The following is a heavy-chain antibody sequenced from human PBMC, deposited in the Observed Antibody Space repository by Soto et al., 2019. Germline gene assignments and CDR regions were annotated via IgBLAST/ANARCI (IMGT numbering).Heavy chain of an antibody. CDR2: ICSSSSTI. V-gene: IGHV3-48*01. J-gene: IGHJ4*02. Sequence: EVQLVESGGGLVQPGGSLRLSCAASGFTFSSYSMNWVRQAPGKGLEWVSYICSSSSTIYYADSVKGRFTISRDNAKNALYLQMNSLRAEDTAVYYCARVYPLWTAAGDYWGQGTLVTVSS. CDR3: ARVYPLWTAAGDY. CDR1: GFTFSSYS. D-gene: IGHD6-13*01.